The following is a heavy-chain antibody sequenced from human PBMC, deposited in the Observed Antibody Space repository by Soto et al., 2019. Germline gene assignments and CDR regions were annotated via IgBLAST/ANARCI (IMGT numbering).Heavy chain of an antibody. J-gene: IGHJ4*02. V-gene: IGHV4-39*01. CDR1: GGSISSSTFY. D-gene: IGHD3-9*01. CDR2: VYYDGTT. CDR3: AYFDWLPY. Sequence: QLQLQESGPGLVKPSETLSLTCTVSGGSISSSTFYWGWIRQPPGKGLEWIGSVYYDGTTYYNPSLRSRVTISVDTPKNQFSLKMSSVTAADTAAYYCAYFDWLPYWGQGTLVTVSS.